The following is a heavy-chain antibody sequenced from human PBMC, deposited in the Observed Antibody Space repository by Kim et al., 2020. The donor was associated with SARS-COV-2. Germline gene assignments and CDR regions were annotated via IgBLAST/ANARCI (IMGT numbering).Heavy chain of an antibody. J-gene: IGHJ4*02. CDR2: IYTSGST. V-gene: IGHV4-61*02. CDR1: GGSISSGSYY. Sequence: SETLSLTCTVSGGSISSGSYYWSWIRQPAGKGLEWIGRIYTSGSTNYNPSLKSRVTISVDTSKNQFSLKLSSVTAADTAVYYCASSVEYGSGSSFGYWGQGTLVTVSS. CDR3: ASSVEYGSGSSFGY. D-gene: IGHD3-10*01.